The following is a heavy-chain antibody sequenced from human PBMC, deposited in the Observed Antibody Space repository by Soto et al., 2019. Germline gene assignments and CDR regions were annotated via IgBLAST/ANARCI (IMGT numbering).Heavy chain of an antibody. V-gene: IGHV3-73*01. J-gene: IGHJ3*01. D-gene: IGHD1-1*01. CDR3: ARDQHGNAIDF. CDR1: GFIFSGSA. Sequence: EVQLVESGGGLVQPGGSLKLSCAASGFIFSGSAVHWVRQASGKGLEWVGRILSKAGNYATAYPASMKGRFTISRDDSENTAFLQMNSLKTEDTAVYFCARDQHGNAIDFWGQGTMVTVSS. CDR2: ILSKAGNYAT.